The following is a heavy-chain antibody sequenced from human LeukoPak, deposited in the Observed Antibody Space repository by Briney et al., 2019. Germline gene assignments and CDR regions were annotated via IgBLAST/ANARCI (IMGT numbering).Heavy chain of an antibody. CDR2: IYYSGST. CDR1: GGSISSYY. V-gene: IGHV4-59*01. J-gene: IGHJ4*02. Sequence: SGTLSLTCSVSGGSISSYYWSWIRQPPGKGLEWIGYIYYSGSTNYNPSLKSRVTISVDTSKNQFSLKLSSVTAADTAVYYCASSVYCSSTSCYTAVDYWGQGTLVTVSS. D-gene: IGHD2-2*02. CDR3: ASSVYCSSTSCYTAVDY.